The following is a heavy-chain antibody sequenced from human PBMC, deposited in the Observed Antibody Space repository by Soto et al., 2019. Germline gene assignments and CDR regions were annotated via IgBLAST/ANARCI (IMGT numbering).Heavy chain of an antibody. CDR2: IRSKANSYAT. D-gene: IGHD6-13*01. J-gene: IGHJ3*02. CDR1: GFTFSGSA. Sequence: GSLRLSCAASGFTFSGSAMHWVRQASGKGLEWVGRIRSKANSYATAYAASVKGRFTISRDDSKNTAYLQMNSLKTEDTAVYYCTSPGIAAGNDAFDIWGQGTMVTVSS. CDR3: TSPGIAAGNDAFDI. V-gene: IGHV3-73*01.